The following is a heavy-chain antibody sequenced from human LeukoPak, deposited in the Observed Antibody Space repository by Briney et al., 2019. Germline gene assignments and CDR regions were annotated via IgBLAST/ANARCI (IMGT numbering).Heavy chain of an antibody. Sequence: SETLSLTCTVSGGSISSGGYYWSWIRQHPGKGLEWIGHIYYTGSTYYNPSLKSRVTISSETSKNQFSLKLSSVTAADTAVYYCARGNEWLDYWGQGNLVIVSS. CDR3: ARGNEWLDY. CDR2: IYYTGST. CDR1: GGSISSGGYY. J-gene: IGHJ4*02. V-gene: IGHV4-31*03. D-gene: IGHD6-19*01.